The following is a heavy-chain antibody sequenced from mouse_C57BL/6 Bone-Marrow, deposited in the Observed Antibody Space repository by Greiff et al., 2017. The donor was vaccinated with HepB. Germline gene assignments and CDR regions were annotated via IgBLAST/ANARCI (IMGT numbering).Heavy chain of an antibody. J-gene: IGHJ2*01. D-gene: IGHD2-4*01. CDR1: GFSLTSYG. CDR2: IWSGGST. V-gene: IGHV2-2*01. CDR3: ARRGDYGVFDY. Sequence: VQLQESGPGLVQPSQSLSITCTVSGFSLTSYGVHWVRQSPGKGLEWLGVIWSGGSTDYNAAFISRLSISKDNSKSQVFFKMNSLQADDTAIYYCARRGDYGVFDYWGQGTTLTVSS.